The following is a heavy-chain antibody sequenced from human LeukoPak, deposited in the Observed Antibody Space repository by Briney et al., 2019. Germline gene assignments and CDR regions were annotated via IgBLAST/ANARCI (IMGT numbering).Heavy chain of an antibody. CDR3: AKDEAKGETLDY. CDR2: IYSDNT. J-gene: IGHJ4*02. V-gene: IGHV3-66*03. D-gene: IGHD3-16*01. Sequence: GGSLRLSCTVSGFTVSSNSMSWVRQAPGKGLEWVSFIYSDNTHYSDSVKGRFTISRDNSKNTLYLQMNSLRAEDTAVYYCAKDEAKGETLDYWGQGTLVTVSS. CDR1: GFTVSSNS.